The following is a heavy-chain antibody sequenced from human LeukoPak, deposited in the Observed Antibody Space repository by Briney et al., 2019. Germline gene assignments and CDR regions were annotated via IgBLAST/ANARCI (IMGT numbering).Heavy chain of an antibody. CDR1: GGSFSGYY. CDR3: ARGRSFTMIVVDPAGWFDP. D-gene: IGHD3-22*01. CDR2: INHSGST. Sequence: SETLSLTCAVYGGSFSGYYWSWIRQPPGKGLEWIGEINHSGSTNYNPSLKSRVTISVDTSKNQFSLKLSSVTAADTAVYYCARGRSFTMIVVDPAGWFDPWGQGTLVTVSS. V-gene: IGHV4-34*01. J-gene: IGHJ5*02.